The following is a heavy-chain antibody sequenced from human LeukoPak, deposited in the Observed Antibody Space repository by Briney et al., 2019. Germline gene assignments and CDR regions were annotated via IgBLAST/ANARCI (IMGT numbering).Heavy chain of an antibody. Sequence: GGSLRLSCAASGFTFSSYGMHWVSQAPGKGLEWVEVIRYDGSNKYYADSVKGRFTISRDNSKNTLYLQMNSLRAEDTAVYYCSKENYGDDLPRCDYWGQGTLVTVSS. J-gene: IGHJ4*02. V-gene: IGHV3-30*02. CDR3: SKENYGDDLPRCDY. CDR1: GFTFSSYG. D-gene: IGHD4-17*01. CDR2: IRYDGSNK.